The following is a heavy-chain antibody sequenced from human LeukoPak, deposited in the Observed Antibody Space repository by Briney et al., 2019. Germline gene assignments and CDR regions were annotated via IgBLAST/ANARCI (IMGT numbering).Heavy chain of an antibody. CDR1: GFTFSSYA. CDR3: ATGTTGCGSTSCYGFDY. J-gene: IGHJ4*02. CDR2: ISGSGGST. Sequence: GGSLRLSCAAAGFTFSSYAMSWVRQAPGKGVEWVAAISGSGGSTYYADSVKGRFTFSRDNSKNTLYLQMNSLTAEDTAVYYCATGTTGCGSTSCYGFDYWGQGTLVTVSS. V-gene: IGHV3-23*01. D-gene: IGHD2-2*01.